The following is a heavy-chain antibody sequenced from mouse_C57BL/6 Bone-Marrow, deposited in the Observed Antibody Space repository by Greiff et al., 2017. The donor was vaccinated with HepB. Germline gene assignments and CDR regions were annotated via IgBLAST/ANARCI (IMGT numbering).Heavy chain of an antibody. D-gene: IGHD1-1*01. CDR1: GYAFSSSW. Sequence: VQLQQSGPELVKPGASVKISCKASGYAFSSSWMNWVKQRPGKGLEWIGRIYPGDGDTNYNGKFKGKATLTADKSSSTAYMQLSSLTSEDSAVYFCARSLYNPTVYYYAMDYWGQGTSVTVSS. CDR2: IYPGDGDT. CDR3: ARSLYNPTVYYYAMDY. V-gene: IGHV1-82*01. J-gene: IGHJ4*01.